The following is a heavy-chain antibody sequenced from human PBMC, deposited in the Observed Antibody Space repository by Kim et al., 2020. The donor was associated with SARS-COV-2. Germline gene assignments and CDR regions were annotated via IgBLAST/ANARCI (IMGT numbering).Heavy chain of an antibody. V-gene: IGHV3-23*01. Sequence: GTGGTTYYADSVKGRFTISRDNSKNTLYLQMNSLRAEDTAVYYCAKDMSIGGQGTLVTVSS. D-gene: IGHD1-26*01. CDR2: GTGGTT. J-gene: IGHJ4*02. CDR3: AKDMSI.